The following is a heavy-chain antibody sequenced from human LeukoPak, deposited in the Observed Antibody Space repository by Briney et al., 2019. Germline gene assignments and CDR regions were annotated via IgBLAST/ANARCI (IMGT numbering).Heavy chain of an antibody. D-gene: IGHD3-22*01. CDR1: GGSIRSSYYY. CDR3: ATLGEYYDSSGYYYN. CDR2: IYDSGST. Sequence: SETLSLTCTVSGGSIRSSYYYWGWIRQPPGKGLEWLGSIYDSGSTYYNPSLKSRVTISVDTSKNQFSLKLNSVTAADTAVYYCATLGEYYDSSGYYYNWGQGTLVTVSS. V-gene: IGHV4-39*01. J-gene: IGHJ4*02.